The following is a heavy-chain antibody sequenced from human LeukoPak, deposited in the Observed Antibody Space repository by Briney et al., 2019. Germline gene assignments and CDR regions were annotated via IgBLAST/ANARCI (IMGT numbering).Heavy chain of an antibody. V-gene: IGHV1-2*02. J-gene: IGHJ4*02. D-gene: IGHD6-13*01. Sequence: GASVKVSCKASGYSFSGLYMHWLRQAPGQGLEWMGWINPSSGGTNYAQKFQGRVTMTRDTSISTAYMEMSSLISDDTAVYYCATVAVRSTSWYVNYWGQGTLVTVSS. CDR1: GYSFSGLY. CDR2: INPSSGGT. CDR3: ATVAVRSTSWYVNY.